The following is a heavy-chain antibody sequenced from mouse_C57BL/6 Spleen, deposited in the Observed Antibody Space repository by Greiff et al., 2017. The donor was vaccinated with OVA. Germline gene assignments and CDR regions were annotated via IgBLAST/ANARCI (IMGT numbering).Heavy chain of an antibody. D-gene: IGHD1-1*01. Sequence: VQLQQPGAELVRPGSSVKLSCKASGYTFTSYWMHWVKQRPIQGLEWIGNIDPSDSETHYNQKFKDKATLTVDKSSSTAYMQLSSLTSEDSAVYYCARPLHYYGSSYDWYFDVWGTGTTVTVSS. CDR2: IDPSDSET. CDR3: ARPLHYYGSSYDWYFDV. CDR1: GYTFTSYW. V-gene: IGHV1-52*01. J-gene: IGHJ1*03.